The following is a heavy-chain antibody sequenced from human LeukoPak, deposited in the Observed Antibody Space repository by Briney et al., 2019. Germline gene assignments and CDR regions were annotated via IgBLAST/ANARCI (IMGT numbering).Heavy chain of an antibody. CDR2: IYYSGST. Sequence: SQTLSLTCTVSGGSISSGDYYWRWIRQPPGKGLEWIVYIYYSGSTYYNPSLKSRVTISVDTSNTQFSLKLSSVTAADTAVYYCARGVMYYYASSGHHWFDPWGQGTLVTVSS. V-gene: IGHV4-30-4*01. CDR3: ARGVMYYYASSGHHWFDP. CDR1: GGSISSGDYY. J-gene: IGHJ5*02. D-gene: IGHD3-22*01.